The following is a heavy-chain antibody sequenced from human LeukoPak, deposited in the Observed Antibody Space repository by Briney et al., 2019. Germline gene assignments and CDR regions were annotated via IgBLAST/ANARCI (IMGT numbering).Heavy chain of an antibody. CDR2: INHSGST. Sequence: SETLSLTCAVYGGSFSGYYWSWIRQPPGKGLEWIGEINHSGSTNYNPSLKSRVTISVDTSKNQFSLKLSSVTAADTAVYHCARRSKADIVATIFRGGFDYWGQGTLVTVSS. D-gene: IGHD5-12*01. CDR1: GGSFSGYY. V-gene: IGHV4-34*01. CDR3: ARRSKADIVATIFRGGFDY. J-gene: IGHJ4*02.